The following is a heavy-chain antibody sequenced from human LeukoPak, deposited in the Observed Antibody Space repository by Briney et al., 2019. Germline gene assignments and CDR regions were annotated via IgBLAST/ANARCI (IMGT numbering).Heavy chain of an antibody. J-gene: IGHJ5*02. CDR1: GFMFSRSD. CDR2: IWHDRSDTYGSNK. V-gene: IGHV3-33*06. CDR3: AKDGNCGGDCYGWFDP. D-gene: IGHD2-21*02. Sequence: GKSLRLSCAASGFMFSRSDIHWVRQAPGKGLEWVAVIWHDRSDTYGSNKYYADYVKGRFTISRDNSKNTVYLQMNSLRVEDTAVYYCAKDGNCGGDCYGWFDPWGQGALVTVSS.